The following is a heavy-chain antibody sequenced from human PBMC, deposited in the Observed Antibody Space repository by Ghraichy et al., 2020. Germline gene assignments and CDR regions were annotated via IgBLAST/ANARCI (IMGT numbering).Heavy chain of an antibody. V-gene: IGHV3-30*18. D-gene: IGHD4-17*01. CDR3: AKVLSCGDYSFYYFYYMDV. J-gene: IGHJ6*03. Sequence: GGSLRLSCAASGFTFSNYGMHWVRQAPGKGLEWMAGISYDGSEKYYADSVKGRFTISRDNSKKTLYLQMNSLATEDTAVYHCAKVLSCGDYSFYYFYYMDVWGVGTTVTVSS. CDR1: GFTFSNYG. CDR2: ISYDGSEK.